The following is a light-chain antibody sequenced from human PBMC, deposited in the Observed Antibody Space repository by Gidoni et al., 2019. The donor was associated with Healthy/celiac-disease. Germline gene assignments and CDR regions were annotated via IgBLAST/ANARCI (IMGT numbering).Light chain of an antibody. Sequence: AIRMTQSPSSLSASTGARVTITCRASQGISSDLAWYQQKQGKAPKLMIYASSTLQSGVPSRFSGSGSATDFTLTISCLQSEDFATYYCQQYYSYPWTFGHGTKVEIK. CDR2: ASS. J-gene: IGKJ1*01. CDR3: QQYYSYPWT. V-gene: IGKV1-8*01. CDR1: QGISSD.